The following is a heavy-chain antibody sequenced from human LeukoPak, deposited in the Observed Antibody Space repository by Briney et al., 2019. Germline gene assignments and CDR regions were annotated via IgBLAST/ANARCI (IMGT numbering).Heavy chain of an antibody. CDR3: ARDVPAAMFYYYYYMDV. Sequence: ASVKVSCKASGYTFTSYGISWVRQAPGQGLEWMGWISAYNGNTNYALKLQGRVTMTTDTSTSTAYMELRSLRSDDTAVYYCARDVPAAMFYYYYYMDVWGKGTTVTVSS. J-gene: IGHJ6*03. V-gene: IGHV1-18*01. CDR1: GYTFTSYG. D-gene: IGHD2-2*01. CDR2: ISAYNGNT.